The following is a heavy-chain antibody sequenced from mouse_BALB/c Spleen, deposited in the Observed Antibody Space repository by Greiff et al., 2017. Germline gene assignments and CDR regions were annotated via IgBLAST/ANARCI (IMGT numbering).Heavy chain of an antibody. V-gene: IGHV1S81*02. J-gene: IGHJ2*01. Sequence: QVQLQQPGAELVKPGASVKLSCKASGYTFTSYWMHWVKQRPGQGLEWIGEINPSNGRTNYNEKFKSKATLTVDKSSSTAYMQLSSLTSEDSAVYYCADGDNYYFDYWGQGTTLTVAS. CDR2: INPSNGRT. D-gene: IGHD3-3*01. CDR1: GYTFTSYW. CDR3: ADGDNYYFDY.